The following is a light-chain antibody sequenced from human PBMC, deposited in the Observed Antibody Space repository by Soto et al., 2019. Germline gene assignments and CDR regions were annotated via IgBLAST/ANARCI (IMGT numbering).Light chain of an antibody. J-gene: IGKJ1*01. Sequence: EIVLTQSPATLSLSPGERATLSCRASQSVSSYLAWYQQKPGQAPRLLIYDASNRATGIPARVSGSGSVTDFTLTISSLEPEDVAVYYCQQRSNWPPWTYGQGTKVEVK. CDR2: DAS. CDR1: QSVSSY. V-gene: IGKV3-11*01. CDR3: QQRSNWPPWT.